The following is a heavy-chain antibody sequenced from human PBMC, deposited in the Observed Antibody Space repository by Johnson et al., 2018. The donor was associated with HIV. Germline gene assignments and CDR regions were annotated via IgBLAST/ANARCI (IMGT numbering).Heavy chain of an antibody. Sequence: QVQLVESGGGLVQPGGSLRLSCAASGFTFSSYAMHWVRQAPGKGLEWVAVISYDGSNKYYADSVKGRFTISRDNSKNTLYLQMNSLRAEDTAVYYCATSGLTLGSSSSHAFDIWGQGTMVTVSS. D-gene: IGHD6-6*01. V-gene: IGHV3-30-3*01. CDR2: ISYDGSNK. CDR3: ATSGLTLGSSSSHAFDI. CDR1: GFTFSSYA. J-gene: IGHJ3*02.